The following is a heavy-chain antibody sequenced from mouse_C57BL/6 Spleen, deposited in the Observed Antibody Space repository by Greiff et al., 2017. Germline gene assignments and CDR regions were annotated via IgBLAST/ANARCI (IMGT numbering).Heavy chain of an antibody. D-gene: IGHD2-4*01. CDR2: IYPSDSET. V-gene: IGHV1-61*01. CDR3: ARGSDYDRVFAY. CDR1: GYTFTSYW. J-gene: IGHJ3*01. Sequence: QVQLQQPGAELVRPGSSVKLSCKASGYTFTSYWMDWVKQRPGQGLEWIGNIYPSDSETHYNQKFKDKATLTVDKSSSTAYMQLSSLTSEDSAVYYCARGSDYDRVFAYWGQGTLVTVSA.